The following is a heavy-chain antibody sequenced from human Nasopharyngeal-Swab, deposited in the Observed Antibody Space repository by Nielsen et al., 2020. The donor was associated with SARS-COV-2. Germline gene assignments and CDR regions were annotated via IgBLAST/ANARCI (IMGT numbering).Heavy chain of an antibody. D-gene: IGHD3-3*01. CDR3: ARDVEEWLVVPSLSFDY. CDR1: GGTFTSEA. Sequence: ASVKVSCKASGGTFTSEAISWIRQAPGQGFEWMGWISVYNANTDYAQKFQGRVSMTTDTSTSTAYMEMRSLRSDDTAVYYCARDVEEWLVVPSLSFDYWGQGTLVTVSS. J-gene: IGHJ4*02. V-gene: IGHV1-18*01. CDR2: ISVYNANT.